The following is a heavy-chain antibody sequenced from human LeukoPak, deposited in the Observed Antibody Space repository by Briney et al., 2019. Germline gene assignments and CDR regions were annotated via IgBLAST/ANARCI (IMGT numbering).Heavy chain of an antibody. CDR3: ARGPYCNTTTCYPYYFDS. V-gene: IGHV4-34*01. CDR2: INHSGST. J-gene: IGHJ4*02. D-gene: IGHD2-2*01. Sequence: SETLSLTCAIYSGSFSNFYSSWIRQTPGKGLEWIGEINHSGSTSYNPSLKSRVTMSMDTSGRQFSLRLSSVTATDAALYYCARGPYCNTTTCYPYYFDSWGQGTLVTVSS. CDR1: SGSFSNFY.